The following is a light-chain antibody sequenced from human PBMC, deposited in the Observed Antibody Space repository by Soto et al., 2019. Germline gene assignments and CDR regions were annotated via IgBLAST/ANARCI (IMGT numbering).Light chain of an antibody. J-gene: IGKJ1*01. V-gene: IGKV3-15*01. CDR2: GAS. CDR3: QQYNNWPPDRT. Sequence: EIVMTQSPATLSVSPGERATLSCRASQSVSSNLAWYQQKPGQAPRLLIYGASTRATGIPARFSGSGSGTEFTLTISSLQSEDFAIYFCQQYNNWPPDRTFGQGTKVENK. CDR1: QSVSSN.